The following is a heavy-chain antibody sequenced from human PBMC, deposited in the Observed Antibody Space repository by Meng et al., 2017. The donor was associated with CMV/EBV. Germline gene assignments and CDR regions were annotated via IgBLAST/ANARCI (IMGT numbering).Heavy chain of an antibody. D-gene: IGHD2-2*01. CDR3: ARIPVNCTSTSCYEGYYYYYGAMDV. J-gene: IGHJ6*02. CDR1: GGTFSSYA. Sequence: SVKVSCKASGGTFSSYAISWVRQAPGQGLEWMGGIIPILDIANYAQKFQGRVTITADKSTSTAYMDLGSLRSEDTALYYCARIPVNCTSTSCYEGYYYYYGAMDVWGQGTTVTSP. V-gene: IGHV1-69*10. CDR2: IIPILDIA.